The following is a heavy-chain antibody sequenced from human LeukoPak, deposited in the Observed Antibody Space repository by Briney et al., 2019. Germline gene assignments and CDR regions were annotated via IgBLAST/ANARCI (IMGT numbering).Heavy chain of an antibody. Sequence: GGSLRLSCAASGFTFSDYYMSWIRQAPGKGLEWVSYISSSGSTIYYADSVKGRFTISRDNAKNSLYLQMNSLRAEDTAVYYCARDARRDYYDSSGYSSYFDYWGQGTLVTVSS. J-gene: IGHJ4*02. D-gene: IGHD3-22*01. CDR3: ARDARRDYYDSSGYSSYFDY. CDR2: ISSSGSTI. V-gene: IGHV3-11*01. CDR1: GFTFSDYY.